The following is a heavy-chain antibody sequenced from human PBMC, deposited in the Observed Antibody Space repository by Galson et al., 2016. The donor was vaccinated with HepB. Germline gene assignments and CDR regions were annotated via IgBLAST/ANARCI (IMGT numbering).Heavy chain of an antibody. D-gene: IGHD2-2*01. CDR3: ARLFTLSPADAFDI. CDR1: GFSFSAYV. J-gene: IGHJ3*02. Sequence: SLRLSCAASGFSFSAYVMHWVRQAPGKGLEWVAVIWYDGTKKYYADSVKGRFIISRDNSKNTVYLQMKRLRAEDTAVYYCARLFTLSPADAFDIWGQGTMVTVSS. V-gene: IGHV3-33*01. CDR2: IWYDGTKK.